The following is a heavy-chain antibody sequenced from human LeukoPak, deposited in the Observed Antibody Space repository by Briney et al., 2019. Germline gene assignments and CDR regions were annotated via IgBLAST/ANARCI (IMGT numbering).Heavy chain of an antibody. J-gene: IGHJ4*02. CDR1: GYSFTSYW. D-gene: IGHD3-22*01. V-gene: IGHV5-51*01. CDR2: IYPGDSDT. CDR3: ARQWGDSSVLRLDY. Sequence: GESLKISCKGSGYSFTSYWIGWVRQMPGKGLEWMGIIYPGDSDTRYSPSFQGQVTISADKSISTAYLQWRSLTASDPAMCYCARQWGDSSVLRLDYWGQGTLVTVSS.